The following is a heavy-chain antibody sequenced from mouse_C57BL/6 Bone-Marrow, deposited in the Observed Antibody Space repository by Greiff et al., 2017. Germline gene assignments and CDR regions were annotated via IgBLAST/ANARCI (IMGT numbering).Heavy chain of an antibody. CDR2: ISYDGSN. J-gene: IGHJ4*01. V-gene: IGHV3-6*01. Sequence: EVKLMESGPGLVKPSQSLSLTCSVTGYSITSGYYWNWIRQFPGNKLEWMGYISYDGSNNYNPSLKNRISITRDTSKNQFFLKLNSVTTEDTATYYCARGGPHYYAMDYWGQGTSVTVSS. CDR3: ARGGPHYYAMDY. D-gene: IGHD3-3*01. CDR1: GYSITSGYY.